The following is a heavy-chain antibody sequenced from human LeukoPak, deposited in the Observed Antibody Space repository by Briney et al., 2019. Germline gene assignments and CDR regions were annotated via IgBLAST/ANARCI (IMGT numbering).Heavy chain of an antibody. CDR1: GFTFNTYG. CDR2: IRYDESKK. Sequence: GGSLRLSCTASGFTFNTYGMHWVRQAPGKGLEWLTYIRYDESKKLYADSVKGRFTISRDNSKNTLYLQMNSLRAEDTAVYYCAKVVLMVYAQDYWGQGTLVTVSS. V-gene: IGHV3-30*02. J-gene: IGHJ4*02. CDR3: AKVVLMVYAQDY. D-gene: IGHD2-8*01.